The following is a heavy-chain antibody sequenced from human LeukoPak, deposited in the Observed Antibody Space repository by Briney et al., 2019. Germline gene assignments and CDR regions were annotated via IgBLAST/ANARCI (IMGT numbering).Heavy chain of an antibody. CDR1: GYTFTSYD. J-gene: IGHJ4*02. Sequence: ASVKVSCKASGYTFTSYDINWVRQATGQGLEWMGWMNPNSGNTGYAQKFQGRVTMTRNTSISTAYMELSSLRSEDTAVYYCARGGYCSSTSCYGGFDYWGQGTLVTVSS. CDR3: ARGGYCSSTSCYGGFDY. CDR2: MNPNSGNT. V-gene: IGHV1-8*01. D-gene: IGHD2-2*01.